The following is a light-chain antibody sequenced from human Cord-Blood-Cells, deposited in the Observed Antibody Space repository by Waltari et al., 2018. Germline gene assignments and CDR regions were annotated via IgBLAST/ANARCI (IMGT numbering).Light chain of an antibody. Sequence: QSALTQPRSVSGSPGQSVTISCTGTSSDVGGYNYVSWYQPHPGKAPKLMSYDVRKLPSGVPDRFSGAKSGNTASLTISGLQAEDEADYYCCSYAGSYTLVFGGGTKLTVL. CDR2: DVR. CDR1: SSDVGGYNY. CDR3: CSYAGSYTLV. J-gene: IGLJ3*02. V-gene: IGLV2-11*01.